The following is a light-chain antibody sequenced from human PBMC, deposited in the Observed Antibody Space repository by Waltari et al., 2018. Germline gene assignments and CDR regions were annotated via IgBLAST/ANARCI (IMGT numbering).Light chain of an antibody. CDR2: WAF. V-gene: IGKV4-1*01. J-gene: IGKJ2*01. Sequence: DIVMTQSPDSLAVSLGERPTINCKSSQSVLYSTQNKNYLAWYHQKPGQPPKLLIYWAFTRESGVPDRFSGSGSGTDFTLTIDSLQAEDVAVYYCQQYYTSPYTFGQGTKLEIK. CDR3: QQYYTSPYT. CDR1: QSVLYSTQNKNY.